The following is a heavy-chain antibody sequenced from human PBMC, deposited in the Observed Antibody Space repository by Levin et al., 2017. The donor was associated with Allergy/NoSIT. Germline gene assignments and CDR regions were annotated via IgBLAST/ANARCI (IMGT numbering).Heavy chain of an antibody. CDR1: GSSISPYY. J-gene: IGHJ4*02. CDR2: IFYSGST. D-gene: IGHD5-18*01. V-gene: IGHV4-59*08. CDR3: ARHPSAMVHFDY. Sequence: SSETLSLTCTVSGSSISPYYWSWIRQPPGKGLEWIGYIFYSGSTNYNPSLKSRVTMSVDTSKNQFSLHLSSVTATDTAVYYCARHPSAMVHFDYWGQGTLVTVSS.